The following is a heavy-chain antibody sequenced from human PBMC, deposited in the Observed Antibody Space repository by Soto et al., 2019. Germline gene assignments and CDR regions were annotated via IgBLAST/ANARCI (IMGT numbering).Heavy chain of an antibody. V-gene: IGHV1-3*01. CDR2: INAGDGNT. Sequence: QVHLVQSGAEVKKPGASVKVSCNTAGFTFSHYALHWVRQAPGQRLEWMGWINAGDGNTKYSQNFQERVTITRDTSAGSAYMELTRLTHEHTAVYYCAREPPRGGITHVDYWGQGTLVTVSA. J-gene: IGHJ4*02. D-gene: IGHD1-26*01. CDR1: GFTFSHYA. CDR3: AREPPRGGITHVDY.